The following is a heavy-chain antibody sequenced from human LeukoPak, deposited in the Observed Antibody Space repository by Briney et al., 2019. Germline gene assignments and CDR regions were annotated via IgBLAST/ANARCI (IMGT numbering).Heavy chain of an antibody. CDR1: GFGFSGAW. CDR2: ISYDGSNK. V-gene: IGHV3-30*03. Sequence: GGSLRLSCAASGFGFSGAWMHWVRQAPGKGLEWVAVISYDGSNKYYADSVKGRFTISRDNAKNSLYLQMNSLRAEDTAVYYCARDYGGSSPFDYWGQGTLVTVSS. J-gene: IGHJ4*02. CDR3: ARDYGGSSPFDY. D-gene: IGHD4-23*01.